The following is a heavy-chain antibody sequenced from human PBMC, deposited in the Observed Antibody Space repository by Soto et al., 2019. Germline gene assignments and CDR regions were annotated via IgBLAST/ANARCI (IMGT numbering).Heavy chain of an antibody. Sequence: ASVKVSCKASGYTFTGYYMHWVRQAPGQGLEWMGWINPNSGGTNYAQKFQGWVTMTRDTSISTAYMELSRLRSDDTAVYYCARDPGEFGWYHSHFDYWGQGTLVTVSS. CDR3: ARDPGEFGWYHSHFDY. CDR2: INPNSGGT. D-gene: IGHD6-19*01. J-gene: IGHJ4*02. CDR1: GYTFTGYY. V-gene: IGHV1-2*04.